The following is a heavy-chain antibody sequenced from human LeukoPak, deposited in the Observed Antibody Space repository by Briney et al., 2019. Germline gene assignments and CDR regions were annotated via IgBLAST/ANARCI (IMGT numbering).Heavy chain of an antibody. CDR1: GYSFINYW. V-gene: IGHV5-51*01. J-gene: IGHJ4*02. Sequence: GESLKISCKVSGYSFINYWIGWVRQLPGKGLEWMGVIYPGDSDARYSPSLQGQVTFSVDKSIKTAYLHWSSLKASDTATYYCARRPRDAGGVEAAGFTFDFWGQGTLVTVSS. CDR3: ARRPRDAGGVEAAGFTFDF. CDR2: IYPGDSDA. D-gene: IGHD6-19*01.